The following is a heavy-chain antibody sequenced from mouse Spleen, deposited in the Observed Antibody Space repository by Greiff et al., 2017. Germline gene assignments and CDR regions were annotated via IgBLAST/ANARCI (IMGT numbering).Heavy chain of an antibody. V-gene: IGHV3-6*01. Sequence: EVQLQESGPGLVKPSQPLSLTCSVTGYSITSGYYWNWIRQFPGNKLEWMGYISYDGSNNYNPSLKNRISITRDTSKNQFFLKLNSVTTEDTATYYCAREVLRPYYYAMDYWGQGTSVTVSS. CDR3: AREVLRPYYYAMDY. CDR2: ISYDGSN. J-gene: IGHJ4*01. D-gene: IGHD1-2*01. CDR1: GYSITSGYY.